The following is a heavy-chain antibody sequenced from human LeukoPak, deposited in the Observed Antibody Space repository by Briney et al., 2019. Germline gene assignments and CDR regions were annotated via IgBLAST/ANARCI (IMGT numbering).Heavy chain of an antibody. J-gene: IGHJ6*03. CDR2: IYSGGST. V-gene: IGHV3-53*01. D-gene: IGHD6-19*01. Sequence: GSLRLSCAASGFTVSSIYMSWVRQAPGKGLEWVSVIYSGGSTYYADSVKGRFTISRDNSKNTLYLQMNSLRAEDTAVYYCARDRSGGWKDMDVWGKGTTVTVSS. CDR1: GFTVSSIY. CDR3: ARDRSGGWKDMDV.